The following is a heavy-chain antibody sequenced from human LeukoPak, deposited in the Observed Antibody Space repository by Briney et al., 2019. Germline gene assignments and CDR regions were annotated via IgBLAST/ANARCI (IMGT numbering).Heavy chain of an antibody. Sequence: GGSLRLSCVASGFTFSSHALSWVRQAPRKGLEWVSGISNNADSAYYADSVKGRSTIPRGNSKNTLFLQMNSLGAEDTAVYYCARHVGSWSTGWLDLWGQGTLVSVSS. CDR1: GFTFSSHA. J-gene: IGHJ5*02. CDR2: ISNNADSA. CDR3: ARHVGSWSTGWLDL. V-gene: IGHV3-23*01. D-gene: IGHD6-13*01.